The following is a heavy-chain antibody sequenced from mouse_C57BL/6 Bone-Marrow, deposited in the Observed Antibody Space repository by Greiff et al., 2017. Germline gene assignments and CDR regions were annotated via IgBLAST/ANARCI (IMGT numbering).Heavy chain of an antibody. D-gene: IGHD4-1*01. CDR1: GYTFTSYW. CDR2: IDPSDSET. Sequence: QVQLQQSGAELVRPGSSVKLSCKASGYTFTSYWMHWVKQRPIQGLEWIGNIDPSDSETHYNQKFKDKATLTVDKSSSTAYMQLSSLTSEDSAAYYCARSNWLYYFDYWGQGTTLTVSS. J-gene: IGHJ2*01. V-gene: IGHV1-52*01. CDR3: ARSNWLYYFDY.